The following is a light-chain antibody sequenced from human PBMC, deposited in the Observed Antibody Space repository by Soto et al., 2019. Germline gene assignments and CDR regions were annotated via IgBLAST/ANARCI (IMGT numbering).Light chain of an antibody. Sequence: EIVLTQSPDTLSLSPGQRATLSCRASQSVRSDYFAWYQQKPGQAPRVIIFGASGRATGIPDRFSASGSGTDFTLTISRLEPEDSAVFYCHLYGASPPTFGQGTKVDIK. V-gene: IGKV3-20*01. CDR2: GAS. CDR1: QSVRSDY. CDR3: HLYGASPPT. J-gene: IGKJ1*01.